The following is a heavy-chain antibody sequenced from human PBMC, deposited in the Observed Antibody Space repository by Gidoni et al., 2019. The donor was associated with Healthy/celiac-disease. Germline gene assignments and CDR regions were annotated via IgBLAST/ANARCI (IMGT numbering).Heavy chain of an antibody. V-gene: IGHV4-31*03. CDR2: IYYSGST. CDR3: ARGSSDPVVAAVYYFDY. Sequence: QVQLQESGPGLVKPSQTLSLTCTVSGVSNSRGGYYWSWIRQHPGKGLEWIGYIYYSGSTYYNPSLKSRVTISVDTSKNQFSLKLSSVTAADTAVYYCARGSSDPVVAAVYYFDYWGQGTLVTVSS. D-gene: IGHD2-15*01. J-gene: IGHJ4*02. CDR1: GVSNSRGGYY.